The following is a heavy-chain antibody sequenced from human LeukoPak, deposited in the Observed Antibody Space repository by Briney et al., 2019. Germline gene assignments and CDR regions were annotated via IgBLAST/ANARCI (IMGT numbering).Heavy chain of an antibody. Sequence: ASVKVSSKASGGTFSIYTISCVRPAPGQGLEWMGRIIPIRGIANYAQKFQGRVTITADNSTSTDYMELISLRSEDTAMYYYARASDDNNDIFTGFPTGRFDYWGQGALVTVSS. CDR2: IIPIRGIA. D-gene: IGHD3-9*01. V-gene: IGHV1-69*02. CDR1: GGTFSIYT. J-gene: IGHJ4*02. CDR3: ARASDDNNDIFTGFPTGRFDY.